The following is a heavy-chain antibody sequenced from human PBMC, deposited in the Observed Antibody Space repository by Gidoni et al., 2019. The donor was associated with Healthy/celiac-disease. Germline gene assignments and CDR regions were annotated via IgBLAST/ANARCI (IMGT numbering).Heavy chain of an antibody. Sequence: QVQLVQSGAEVKKPGSSVKVSCKASGGTFSSYAISWVRQAPGQGLEWMGRIIPILGIANYAQKFQGRVTITADKSTSTAYMELSSLRSEDTAVYYCARDQIYWSGYSQSGWFDPWGQGTLVTVSS. D-gene: IGHD3-3*01. CDR2: IIPILGIA. V-gene: IGHV1-69*04. CDR3: ARDQIYWSGYSQSGWFDP. CDR1: GGTFSSYA. J-gene: IGHJ5*02.